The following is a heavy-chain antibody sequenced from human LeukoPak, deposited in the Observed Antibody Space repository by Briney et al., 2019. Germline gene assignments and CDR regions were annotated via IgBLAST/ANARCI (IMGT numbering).Heavy chain of an antibody. CDR1: GFTFSSYS. Sequence: PGGSLRLSCAASGFTFSSYSMNWVRQAPGKGLEWVSYISSSSSTIYYADSVKGRFTISRDNAKNSLYLQMNSLRAEDTAVYYCARANGYDILTGYYLGDAFDIWGQGTMVTVSS. V-gene: IGHV3-48*01. CDR2: ISSSSSTI. D-gene: IGHD3-9*01. J-gene: IGHJ3*02. CDR3: ARANGYDILTGYYLGDAFDI.